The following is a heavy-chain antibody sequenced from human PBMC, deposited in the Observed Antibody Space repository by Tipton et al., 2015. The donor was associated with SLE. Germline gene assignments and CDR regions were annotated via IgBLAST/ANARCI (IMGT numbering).Heavy chain of an antibody. CDR3: ARGYCSSTSCYYFDY. V-gene: IGHV4-34*01. D-gene: IGHD2-2*01. Sequence: TLSLTCAVYGGSFSGYYWSWIRQPPGKGLEWIGEINHRGSTNYNPSLKSRVTISVDTSKNQFSLKLSSVTAADTAVYYCARGYCSSTSCYYFDYWGQGTLVTVSS. CDR1: GGSFSGYY. J-gene: IGHJ4*02. CDR2: INHRGST.